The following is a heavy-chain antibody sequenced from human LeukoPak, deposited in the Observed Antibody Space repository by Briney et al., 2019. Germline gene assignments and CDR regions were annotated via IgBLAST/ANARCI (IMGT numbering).Heavy chain of an antibody. CDR2: ISAYNGNT. D-gene: IGHD3-22*01. CDR1: GYTFTSYG. CDR3: ARDSSAPYYYYGMDV. J-gene: IGHJ6*02. Sequence: GASVKVSCKASGYTFTSYGISWVRQAPGQGLEWVGWISAYNGNTNYAQKLQGRVTMTTDTSTSTAYMELRSLRSDDTAVYYCARDSSAPYYYYGMDVWGQGTTVTVSS. V-gene: IGHV1-18*01.